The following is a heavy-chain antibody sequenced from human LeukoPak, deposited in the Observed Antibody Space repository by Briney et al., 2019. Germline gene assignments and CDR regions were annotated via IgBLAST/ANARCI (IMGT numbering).Heavy chain of an antibody. CDR3: ARDKGGATTGFDY. J-gene: IGHJ4*02. CDR1: GGSISSSYSY. CDR2: IYYSGST. V-gene: IGHV4-39*02. Sequence: SETLSLTCTVSGGSISSSYSYWGWIRQPPGKGLEWIGNIYYSGSTYYNPSLKSRVTISVDTSKNHFSLKLSSVTAADTAVYYCARDKGGATTGFDYWGQGTLVTVSS. D-gene: IGHD1-26*01.